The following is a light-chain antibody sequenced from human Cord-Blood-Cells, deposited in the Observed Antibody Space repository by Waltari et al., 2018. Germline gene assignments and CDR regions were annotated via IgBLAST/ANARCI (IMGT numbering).Light chain of an antibody. V-gene: IGLV3-1*01. CDR2: QDS. J-gene: IGLJ2*01. CDR1: KLGDKY. CDR3: QAWDSSNVV. Sequence: SYELTQPPSVSVSPGQTVSITCSGDKLGDKYACWYQQKPGQSPVLVIYQDSKRPSGSPERFSGSNSGNTATLTISGTQAMDEADYYCQAWDSSNVVFGGGTKLTVL.